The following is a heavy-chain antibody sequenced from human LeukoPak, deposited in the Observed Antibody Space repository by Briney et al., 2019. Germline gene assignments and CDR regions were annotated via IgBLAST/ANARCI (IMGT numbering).Heavy chain of an antibody. CDR1: GYTFTSYG. Sequence: GASVKVSCKASGYTFTSYGFRWVRQVPGQGPEWMGWISAHNGNTNYAQHLQGRLTMTTDTSTSTAYMELKSLRSDDTAVYYCARDWWYCSSTSCYTLFDYWGQGTLVTVSS. V-gene: IGHV1-18*01. J-gene: IGHJ4*02. CDR3: ARDWWYCSSTSCYTLFDY. D-gene: IGHD2-2*02. CDR2: ISAHNGNT.